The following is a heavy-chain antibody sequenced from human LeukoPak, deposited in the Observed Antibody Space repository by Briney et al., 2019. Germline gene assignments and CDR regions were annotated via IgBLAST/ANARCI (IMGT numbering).Heavy chain of an antibody. Sequence: PGGSLRLSCAASTFAFSDYYMSWIRQAPGKGLEWVSSISSSSSYIYYADSVKGRFTISRDNAKNSLYLQMNSLRAEDTAVYYCARDAGRGYYDSSGYYYAFDYWGQGTLVTVSS. CDR1: TFAFSDYY. CDR3: ARDAGRGYYDSSGYYYAFDY. J-gene: IGHJ4*02. V-gene: IGHV3-11*06. D-gene: IGHD3-22*01. CDR2: ISSSSSYI.